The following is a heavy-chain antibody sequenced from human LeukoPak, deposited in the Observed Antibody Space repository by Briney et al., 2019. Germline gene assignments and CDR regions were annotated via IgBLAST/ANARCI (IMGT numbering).Heavy chain of an antibody. CDR1: GVSISSSSYY. CDR2: IYYSGST. CDR3: ASGYGSSGRFDY. J-gene: IGHJ4*02. V-gene: IGHV4-61*01. Sequence: SETLSLTCTVSGVSISSSSYYWSWIRQPPGKGLEWIGYIYYSGSTNYNPSLKSRVTISVDTSKNQFSLKLSSVTAADTAVYYCASGYGSSGRFDYWGQGTLVTVSS. D-gene: IGHD3-10*01.